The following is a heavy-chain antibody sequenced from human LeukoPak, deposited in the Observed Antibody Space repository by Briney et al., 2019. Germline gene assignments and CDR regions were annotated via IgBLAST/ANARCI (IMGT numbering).Heavy chain of an antibody. D-gene: IGHD3-22*01. J-gene: IGHJ4*02. CDR3: ARRRDYYDSSGYFRFDY. Sequence: SETLSLTCVVSGYSISSGYYWGWIRQSPGKGLEWIGSIYHSGGTFYNPSLKSRVTISVDTSKNQFSLKLSSVTAADTAVYYCARRRDYYDSSGYFRFDYWAREPWSPSPQ. V-gene: IGHV4-38-2*01. CDR1: GYSISSGYY. CDR2: IYHSGGT.